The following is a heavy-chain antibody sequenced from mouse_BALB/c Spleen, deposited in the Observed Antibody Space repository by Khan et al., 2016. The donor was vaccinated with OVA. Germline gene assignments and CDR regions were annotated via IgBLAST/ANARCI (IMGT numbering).Heavy chain of an antibody. CDR1: GYSFTSDYV. V-gene: IGHV3-2*02. D-gene: IGHD1-3*01. CDR2: ISYSGTT. Sequence: EVKLVESGPGLLKPSQSLYLSCTASGYSFTSDYVRYVIQASPKNLQWMMSFISYSGTTTYAPSLKSRFSITRDTSKNPFFLQMNSLTTEDTDPTSEASGRLLFGYPDYFDYWGQGTTLTVSS. CDR3: ASGRLLFGYPDYFDY. J-gene: IGHJ2*01.